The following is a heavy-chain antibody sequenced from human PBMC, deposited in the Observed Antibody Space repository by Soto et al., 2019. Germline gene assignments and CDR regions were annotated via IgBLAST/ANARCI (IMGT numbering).Heavy chain of an antibody. CDR1: GYTFTGYY. CDR2: INPNSGGT. V-gene: IGHV1-2*02. CDR3: ARAGGDTAMAYYYYYGMDV. D-gene: IGHD5-18*01. Sequence: ASVKVSCKASGYTFTGYYMHWVRRAPGQGLEWMEWINPNSGGTNYAQKFQGRVTMTRDTSISTAYMELSRLRSDDTAVYYCARAGGDTAMAYYYYYGMDVWGQGTTVTVSS. J-gene: IGHJ6*02.